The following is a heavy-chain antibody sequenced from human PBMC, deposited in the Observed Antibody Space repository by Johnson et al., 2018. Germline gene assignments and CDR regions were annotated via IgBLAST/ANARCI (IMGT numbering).Heavy chain of an antibody. V-gene: IGHV3-30*18. CDR2: ISYDGSNT. J-gene: IGHJ6*03. D-gene: IGHD6-19*01. CDR1: GFTFSSYG. Sequence: QVQLVQSGGGVVQPGRSLRLSCAASGFTFSSYGMHWVRQAPGKGLEWVAVISYDGSNTYYADSVKGRFTISRDNSKNTLYLQMNSLRAEDTAVYYCAKGHDIAVADYYYMDVWGKGTTVTVSS. CDR3: AKGHDIAVADYYYMDV.